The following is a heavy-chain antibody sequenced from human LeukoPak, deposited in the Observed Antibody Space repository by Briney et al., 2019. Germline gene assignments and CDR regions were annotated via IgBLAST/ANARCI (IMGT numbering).Heavy chain of an antibody. CDR1: GGSISSYY. J-gene: IGHJ4*02. V-gene: IGHV4-59*01. CDR2: IYYSGST. D-gene: IGHD6-13*01. Sequence: SETLSLTCTVSGGSISSYYWSWIRQPPGKGLEWIGYIYYSGSTNYNPSLKSRVTISVDTSRNQFSLKLSSVTAADTAVYYCARGEYSSSWYRPYYFDYWGQGTLVTVSS. CDR3: ARGEYSSSWYRPYYFDY.